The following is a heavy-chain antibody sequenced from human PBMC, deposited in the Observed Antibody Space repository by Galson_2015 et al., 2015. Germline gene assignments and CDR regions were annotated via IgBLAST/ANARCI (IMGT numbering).Heavy chain of an antibody. CDR2: INSDGSST. J-gene: IGHJ6*02. CDR3: AREVPAAYLYYYYYDMDV. CDR1: GFTFSSYW. Sequence: SLRLSCAASGFTFSSYWMHWVRQAPGKGLVWVSRINSDGSSTSYADSVKGRFTISRDNAKNTLYLQMNSLRAEDTAVYYCAREVPAAYLYYYYYDMDVWGQGTTVTVSS. V-gene: IGHV3-74*01. D-gene: IGHD2-2*01.